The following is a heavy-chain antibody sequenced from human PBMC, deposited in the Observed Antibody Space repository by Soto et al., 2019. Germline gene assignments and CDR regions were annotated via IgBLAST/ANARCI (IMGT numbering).Heavy chain of an antibody. D-gene: IGHD3-22*01. CDR2: IKSKTDGGTT. CDR1: GFTFSNAW. Sequence: EVQLVESGGGLVKPGGSLRLSCAASGFTFSNAWMNWVRQAPGKGLEWVGRIKSKTDGGTTDYAAPVKGRVTISRDDAKNTLYLQMNSLKTEDTAVYYCTTWNYYDSSGYPRPAFDIWGQGTMVTVSS. CDR3: TTWNYYDSSGYPRPAFDI. V-gene: IGHV3-15*07. J-gene: IGHJ3*02.